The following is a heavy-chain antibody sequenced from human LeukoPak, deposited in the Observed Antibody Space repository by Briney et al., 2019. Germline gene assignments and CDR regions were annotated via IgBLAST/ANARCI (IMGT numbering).Heavy chain of an antibody. Sequence: GGSLRLSCSASGFTFSTYWMSWVRQAPGKGLEWVSSISSSSSYIYYADSMKGRFTISRDNAKNSLYLQMNSLRAEDTAIYYCVRDRSSSWGFDPWGQGTLVTVSS. CDR1: GFTFSTYW. CDR3: VRDRSSSWGFDP. J-gene: IGHJ5*02. CDR2: ISSSSSYI. D-gene: IGHD6-13*01. V-gene: IGHV3-21*04.